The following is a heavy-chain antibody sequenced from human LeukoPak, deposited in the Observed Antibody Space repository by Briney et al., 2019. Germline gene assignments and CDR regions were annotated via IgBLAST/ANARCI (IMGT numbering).Heavy chain of an antibody. CDR1: GFTFNTYW. V-gene: IGHV3-7*05. Sequence: SGGSLRLSCTASGFTFNTYWMTWVRQAPGKGLEWVANMRQDGSEKYYVDSVKGRFTISRDNAKNSLYLQMNSLRAEDTAVYYCARVTYGDYYWGQGTLVTVSS. CDR3: ARVTYGDYY. D-gene: IGHD4-17*01. CDR2: MRQDGSEK. J-gene: IGHJ4*02.